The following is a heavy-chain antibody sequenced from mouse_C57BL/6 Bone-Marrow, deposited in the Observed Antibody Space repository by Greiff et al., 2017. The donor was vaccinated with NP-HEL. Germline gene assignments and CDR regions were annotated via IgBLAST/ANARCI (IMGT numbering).Heavy chain of an antibody. CDR3: ARGGSSY. CDR2: INPGSGGT. Sequence: VQLQQSGAELVRPGTSVKVSCKASGYAFTNYLIEWVKQRPGQGFEWIGVINPGSGGTNYNEKFKGKATLTADKSSSTAYMQLSSLTSEDSAVYFCARGGSSYWGQGTSVTVSS. CDR1: GYAFTNYL. D-gene: IGHD1-1*01. J-gene: IGHJ4*01. V-gene: IGHV1-54*01.